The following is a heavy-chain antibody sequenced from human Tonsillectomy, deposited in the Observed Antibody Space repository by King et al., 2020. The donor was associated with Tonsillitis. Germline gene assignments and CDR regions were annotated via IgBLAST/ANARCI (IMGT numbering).Heavy chain of an antibody. V-gene: IGHV1-69*12. J-gene: IGHJ3*02. Sequence: QLVQSGAEVKKPGSSVKVSCKASGGTFSSYAISWVRQAPGQGLEWMGGIIPIFGTANYAQKFQGRVTITADESTNTAYMELSSLRSEDTAVYYWARGVGYGDYYAFDIWGQGTMVTVSS. CDR3: ARGVGYGDYYAFDI. D-gene: IGHD4-17*01. CDR1: GGTFSSYA. CDR2: IIPIFGTA.